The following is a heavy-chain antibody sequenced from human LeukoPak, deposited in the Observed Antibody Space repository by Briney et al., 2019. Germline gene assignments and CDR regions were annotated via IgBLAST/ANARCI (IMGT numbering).Heavy chain of an antibody. CDR2: IYYSGST. Sequence: SQTLSLTCTVSGGSISSGDYYWSWIRQPPGKGLEWIGYIYYSGSTYYNPSLKSRVTISVDTSKNQFSLKLSSVTAADTAVYYCARYRIGVAGTGIDYWGQGTLVTVSS. CDR3: ARYRIGVAGTGIDY. CDR1: GGSISSGDYY. J-gene: IGHJ4*02. D-gene: IGHD6-19*01. V-gene: IGHV4-30-4*08.